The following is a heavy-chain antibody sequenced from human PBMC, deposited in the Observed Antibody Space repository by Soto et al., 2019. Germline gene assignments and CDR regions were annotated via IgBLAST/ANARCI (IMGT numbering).Heavy chain of an antibody. D-gene: IGHD4-17*01. Sequence: PSETLSLTCTVSGGSISSGGYYWSWIRQHPGKGLEWIGYIYYSGSTYYNPSLKSRVTISVDTSKNQFSLKLSSVTAADTAVYYCARGAVTTRFEYFQHWGQGTLVTVSS. V-gene: IGHV4-31*03. CDR1: GGSISSGGYY. CDR2: IYYSGST. J-gene: IGHJ1*01. CDR3: ARGAVTTRFEYFQH.